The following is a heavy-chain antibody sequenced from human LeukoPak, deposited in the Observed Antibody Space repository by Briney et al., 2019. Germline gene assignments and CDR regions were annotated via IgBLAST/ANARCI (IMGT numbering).Heavy chain of an antibody. V-gene: IGHV3-23*01. CDR3: EKAIVGGRVFEC. CDR2: ISGSGGST. J-gene: IGHJ4*02. CDR1: GFPFSSYA. D-gene: IGHD1-26*01. Sequence: QPGGSVRLSCAASGFPFSSYAMSWVRQAPGKGLEWVSTISGSGGSTYYADSVKGRLTISGDNSKSTLYLQMNTLRAEDTAVYYSEKAIVGGRVFECWGQGTPLTVSS.